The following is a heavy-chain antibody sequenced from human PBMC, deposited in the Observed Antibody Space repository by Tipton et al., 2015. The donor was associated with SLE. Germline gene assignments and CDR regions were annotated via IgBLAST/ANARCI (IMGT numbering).Heavy chain of an antibody. J-gene: IGHJ4*02. Sequence: TLSLTCTVSGGSISSYYWSWIRQPPGKGLEWIGYIYYSGSASAPTLKSRVTISVDTSKNQFSLKLCSVTAADTAVYYCARRVRGGWYDYWGQGTLVTVSS. CDR3: ARRVRGGWYDY. V-gene: IGHV4-59*01. CDR2: IYYSGSA. D-gene: IGHD6-19*01. CDR1: GGSISSYY.